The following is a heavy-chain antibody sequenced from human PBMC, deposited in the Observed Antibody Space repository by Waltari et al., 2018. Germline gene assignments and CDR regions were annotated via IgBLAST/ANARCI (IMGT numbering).Heavy chain of an antibody. CDR2: TYYRSKWYN. Sequence: QVQLQQSGPGLVKPSQTLSLTCAISGDSVSSNSAAWNWIRQSPSRGLEWLGRTYYRSKWYNDYAVSVKSRITINPDTSKNQFSLQLNSVTPEDTAVYYCARDIPPYCSSTSCYGGKDYWGQGTLVTVSS. D-gene: IGHD2-2*01. CDR3: ARDIPPYCSSTSCYGGKDY. V-gene: IGHV6-1*01. CDR1: GDSVSSNSAA. J-gene: IGHJ4*02.